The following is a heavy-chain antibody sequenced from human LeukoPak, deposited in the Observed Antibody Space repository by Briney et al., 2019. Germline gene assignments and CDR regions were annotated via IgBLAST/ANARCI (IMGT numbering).Heavy chain of an antibody. CDR3: VKGLKGFDI. J-gene: IGHJ3*02. CDR2: IINSGANT. V-gene: IGHV3-23*01. D-gene: IGHD2-8*01. CDR1: GFTFRDYG. Sequence: GGSLRLSCAASGFTFRDYGMSWVRQAPGKGLEWVSGIINSGANTYYADSVKGRFTVSRDNSKNTLYLQMNSLRAEDTAVYYCVKGLKGFDIWGQGTMVTVSS.